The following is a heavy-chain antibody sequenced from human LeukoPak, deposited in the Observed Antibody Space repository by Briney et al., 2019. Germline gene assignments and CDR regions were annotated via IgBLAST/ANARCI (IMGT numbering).Heavy chain of an antibody. CDR3: AAYYDSSGYSSGDAFDI. CDR1: GFTFSSYA. CDR2: ISGSGGST. D-gene: IGHD3-22*01. Sequence: GGSLRLSCSASGFTFSSYAMSWVRQAPGKGLEWVSAISGSGGSTYYADSVKGRFTISRDNSKNTLYLQMNSLRAEDTAVYYCAAYYDSSGYSSGDAFDIWGQGTMVTVSS. V-gene: IGHV3-23*01. J-gene: IGHJ3*02.